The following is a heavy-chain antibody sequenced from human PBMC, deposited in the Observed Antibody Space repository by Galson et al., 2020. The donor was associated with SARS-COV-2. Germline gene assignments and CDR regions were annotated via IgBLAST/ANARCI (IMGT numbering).Heavy chain of an antibody. CDR1: GFSLSPSGMC. J-gene: IGHJ4*02. CDR3: ARTWITRTTSRTFDY. CDR2: LDWDGDK. V-gene: IGHV2-70*11. Sequence: SGPTLVQPTQTLTLTRTFSGFSLSPSGMCVSWIRQPPGKALEWLARLDWDGDKHYNTSLKTRFTISKDTSKDQVVLIMTNMDPVDTATYYCARTWITRTTSRTFDYWGREPWSPSPQ. D-gene: IGHD1-1*01.